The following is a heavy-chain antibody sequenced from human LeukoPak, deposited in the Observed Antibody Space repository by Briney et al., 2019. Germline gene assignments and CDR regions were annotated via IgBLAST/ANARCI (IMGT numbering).Heavy chain of an antibody. V-gene: IGHV4-38-2*02. D-gene: IGHD3-22*01. J-gene: IGHJ1*01. CDR2: IYHRGST. CDR3: ARSGENYYDSSGYYLAEYFQH. Sequence: PSETLSLTCTVSNYSISSGYYWGWIRQPPGKGLEWIGSIYHRGSTYYNSSLKSRVTISVDTSKNQFSLKLSSVTAADTAVYYCARSGENYYDSSGYYLAEYFQHWGQGTLVTVSS. CDR1: NYSISSGYY.